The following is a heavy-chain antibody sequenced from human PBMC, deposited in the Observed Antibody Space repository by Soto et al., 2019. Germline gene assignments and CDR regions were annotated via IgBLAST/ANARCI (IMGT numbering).Heavy chain of an antibody. Sequence: QVQLVQSGAEVKKPGSSVKVSCKASGDTLTTNSLNWVRQAPGQGLEWMGGIIPVVGTTKYAQKYQDRVTITGDKSTNTAYMELSSLRSDDTAVYYCARGLLYATTYFDYWGKGTPVTVSS. J-gene: IGHJ4*02. CDR2: IIPVVGTT. V-gene: IGHV1-69*06. CDR1: GDTLTTNS. D-gene: IGHD2-8*01. CDR3: ARGLLYATTYFDY.